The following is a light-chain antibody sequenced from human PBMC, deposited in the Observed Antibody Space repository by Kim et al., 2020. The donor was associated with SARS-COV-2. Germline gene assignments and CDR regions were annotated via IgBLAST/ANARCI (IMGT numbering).Light chain of an antibody. CDR1: SSNIGAGYD. Sequence: HRVTISCTGSSSNIGAGYDVHWYQRLPGTAPKLLIYGNSNRPSGVPDRFSGSKSGTSASLAITGLQAEDEADYYCQSYDSSLSGSVFGGGTQLTVL. V-gene: IGLV1-40*01. J-gene: IGLJ3*02. CDR3: QSYDSSLSGSV. CDR2: GNS.